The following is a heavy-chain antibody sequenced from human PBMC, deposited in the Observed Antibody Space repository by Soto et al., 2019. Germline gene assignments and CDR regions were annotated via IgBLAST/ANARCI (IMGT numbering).Heavy chain of an antibody. Sequence: EVQLVESGGGLVQPGGSLKLSCAASGFTFSGSAMHWVRQASGKGLEWVGRIRSKANSYATAYAASVKGRFTISRDDSKNTAYLQMNSLKTEDTAVYYCTRHCGWELGLCYWGQGTLVTVSS. J-gene: IGHJ4*02. CDR1: GFTFSGSA. CDR2: IRSKANSYAT. V-gene: IGHV3-73*02. CDR3: TRHCGWELGLCY. D-gene: IGHD1-26*01.